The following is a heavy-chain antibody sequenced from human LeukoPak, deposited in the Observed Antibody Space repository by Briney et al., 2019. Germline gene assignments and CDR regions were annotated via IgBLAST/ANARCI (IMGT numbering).Heavy chain of an antibody. CDR2: ITPIFGTA. J-gene: IGHJ5*02. Sequence: GASVKVPCTASGGTFSSYAISWVRQAPGQGLEWMGGITPIFGTANYAQKFQGRVTITADESTSTAYMELSSLRSEDTAVYYCARVALPGFPFDPWGQGTLVTVSS. CDR3: ARVALPGFPFDP. D-gene: IGHD2-21*01. V-gene: IGHV1-69*13. CDR1: GGTFSSYA.